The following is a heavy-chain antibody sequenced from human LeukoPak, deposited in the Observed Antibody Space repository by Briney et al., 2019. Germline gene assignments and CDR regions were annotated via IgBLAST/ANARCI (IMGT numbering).Heavy chain of an antibody. J-gene: IGHJ3*02. CDR3: ARDPLVGYCSGGSCSDAFDI. V-gene: IGHV4-59*01. CDR1: GGSISSYY. D-gene: IGHD2-15*01. CDR2: IYYSGST. Sequence: PSETLSLTCTVSGGSISSYYWSWIRQPPGKGLEWIGYIYYSGSTNYNPSLKSRVTISVDTSKNQFSLKLSSVTAADTAVYYCARDPLVGYCSGGSCSDAFDIWGQGTMATVSS.